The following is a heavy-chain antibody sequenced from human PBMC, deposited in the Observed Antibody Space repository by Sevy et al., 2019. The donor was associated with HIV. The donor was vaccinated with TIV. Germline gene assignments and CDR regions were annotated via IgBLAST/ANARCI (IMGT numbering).Heavy chain of an antibody. Sequence: GGSLRLSCIASGFTFGDYAMSWFRQAPGKGLEWVDFIKSKTYGGTTEYAASVKGRFIISRDDSKNIAYLQMNSLKTEDTAVYYCTRDLYGSGWFYFDYWGQGTLVTVSS. CDR2: IKSKTYGGTT. V-gene: IGHV3-49*03. D-gene: IGHD6-19*01. CDR1: GFTFGDYA. CDR3: TRDLYGSGWFYFDY. J-gene: IGHJ4*02.